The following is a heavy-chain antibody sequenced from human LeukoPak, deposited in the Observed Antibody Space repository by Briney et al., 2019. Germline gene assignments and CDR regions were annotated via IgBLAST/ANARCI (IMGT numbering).Heavy chain of an antibody. CDR1: GYTFTSYG. CDR3: ARDGRGYCSSTSCYGPFDY. J-gene: IGHJ4*02. CDR2: ISAYNGNT. Sequence: GASVKVSCEASGYTFTSYGISWVRQAPGQGLEWMGWISAYNGNTNYAQKLQGRVTMTTDTSTSTAYMELRSLRSDDTAVYYCARDGRGYCSSTSCYGPFDYWGQGTLVTVSS. V-gene: IGHV1-18*04. D-gene: IGHD2-2*01.